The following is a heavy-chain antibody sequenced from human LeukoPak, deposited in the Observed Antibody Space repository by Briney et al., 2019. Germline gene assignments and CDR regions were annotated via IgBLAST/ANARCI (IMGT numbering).Heavy chain of an antibody. D-gene: IGHD2-8*01. V-gene: IGHV1-69*13. CDR3: ARSLPRGMVYYLTVSGAFDP. CDR1: GGTFSSYA. CDR2: IIPIFGTA. Sequence: SVKVSCKASGGTFSSYAISWVRQAPGQGLEWMGGIIPIFGTANYAQKFQGRVTITADESTSTAYMELSSLRSEDTAVYYCARSLPRGMVYYLTVSGAFDPWGQGTLVTVSS. J-gene: IGHJ5*02.